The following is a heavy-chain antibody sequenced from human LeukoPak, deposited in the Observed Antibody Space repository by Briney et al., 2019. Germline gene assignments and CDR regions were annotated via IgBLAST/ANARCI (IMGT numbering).Heavy chain of an antibody. CDR2: MGGSDGAT. CDR1: GFTFSNYV. V-gene: IGHV3-23*01. J-gene: IGHJ4*02. D-gene: IGHD2-15*01. CDR3: AKQVGYCSSGTCYFDY. Sequence: GGSLRLSCAASGFTFSNYVMRWVRQAPGKGLEGVSGMGGSDGATDYADYVKGRFTISRDNSKNTLYLQMNSLRVEDTAVYYCAKQVGYCSSGTCYFDYWGQGILVAVSS.